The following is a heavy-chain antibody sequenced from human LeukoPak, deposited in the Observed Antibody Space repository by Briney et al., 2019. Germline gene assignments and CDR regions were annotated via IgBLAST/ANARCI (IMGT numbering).Heavy chain of an antibody. CDR2: ISSSSSYI. CDR3: AGSYYDFWGGYSFDY. CDR1: GFTFSSYS. D-gene: IGHD3-3*01. J-gene: IGHJ4*02. Sequence: GGSLRLSCAASGFTFSSYSMNWVRQDPGKGLEWVSSISSSSSYIYYADSVKGRFTISRDNAKNSLYLQMNSLRAEDTAVYYCAGSYYDFWGGYSFDYWGQGTLVTVSS. V-gene: IGHV3-21*01.